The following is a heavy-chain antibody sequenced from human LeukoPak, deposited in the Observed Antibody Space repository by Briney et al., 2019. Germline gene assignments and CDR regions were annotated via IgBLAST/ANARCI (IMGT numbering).Heavy chain of an antibody. Sequence: ASVKVPCKASGYTFTSYGISWVRQAPGQGLEWMGWISAYNGNTNYAQKLQGRVTMTTDTSTSTAYMELRSLRSDDTAVYYCAREGVTIFGVVTYYGMDVWGQGTTVTVSS. D-gene: IGHD3-3*01. CDR2: ISAYNGNT. CDR3: AREGVTIFGVVTYYGMDV. V-gene: IGHV1-18*01. J-gene: IGHJ6*02. CDR1: GYTFTSYG.